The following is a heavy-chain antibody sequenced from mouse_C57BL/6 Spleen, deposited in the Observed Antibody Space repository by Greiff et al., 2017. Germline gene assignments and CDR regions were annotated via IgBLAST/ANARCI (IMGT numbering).Heavy chain of an antibody. J-gene: IGHJ4*01. V-gene: IGHV10-1*01. CDR3: VRLSRGYAMDY. CDR2: IRSKSNNYAT. Sequence: VQLKESGGGLVQPKGSLKLSCAASGFSFNTYAMNWVRQAPGKGLEWVARIRSKSNNYATYYADSVKDRFTISRDDSESMLYLQMNNLKTEDTAMYYCVRLSRGYAMDYWGQGTSVTVSS. CDR1: GFSFNTYA.